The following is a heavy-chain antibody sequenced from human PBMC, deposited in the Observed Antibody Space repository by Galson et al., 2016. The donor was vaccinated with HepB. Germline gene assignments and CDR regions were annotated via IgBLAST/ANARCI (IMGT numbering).Heavy chain of an antibody. CDR3: ARDRDRTLEY. D-gene: IGHD1-7*01. V-gene: IGHV1-18*04. Sequence: SVKVSCKASGYSFTTYGITWVRQAPGQGLEWVGWISPNNGDTTHAQKLQGRVTLTTDRSTNTAYMEMRNLESDDTAVVYCARDRDRTLEYWGQGTLVTFSS. CDR2: ISPNNGDT. J-gene: IGHJ4*02. CDR1: GYSFTTYG.